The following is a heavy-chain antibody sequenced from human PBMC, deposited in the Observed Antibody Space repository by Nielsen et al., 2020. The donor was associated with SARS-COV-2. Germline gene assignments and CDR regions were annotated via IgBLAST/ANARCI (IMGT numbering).Heavy chain of an antibody. CDR3: ARSPSGRDGGGWGYFDY. D-gene: IGHD6-19*01. Sequence: GESLKISCAASGFTFSSYAMHWVRQAPGKGLEWVAVISYDGSNKYYADSVKGRFTIFRDNPKNSMYLEMNSLRAEDTAVYYCARSPSGRDGGGWGYFDYWGQGTLVTVSS. CDR2: ISYDGSNK. V-gene: IGHV3-30-3*01. J-gene: IGHJ4*02. CDR1: GFTFSSYA.